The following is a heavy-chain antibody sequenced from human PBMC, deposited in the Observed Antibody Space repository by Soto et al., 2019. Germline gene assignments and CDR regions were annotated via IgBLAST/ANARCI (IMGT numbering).Heavy chain of an antibody. Sequence: ASVKVSCKASGYTFTSYYMHWVRQAPGQGLEWMGRINATNGSTNYSQKLQGRVTITRDTSASTAYMELSSLRSEDTAVYYCAIRAPRITIFGVVIQHHFDYWGQGTLVTVSS. CDR2: INATNGST. CDR3: AIRAPRITIFGVVIQHHFDY. D-gene: IGHD3-3*01. J-gene: IGHJ4*02. V-gene: IGHV1-46*01. CDR1: GYTFTSYY.